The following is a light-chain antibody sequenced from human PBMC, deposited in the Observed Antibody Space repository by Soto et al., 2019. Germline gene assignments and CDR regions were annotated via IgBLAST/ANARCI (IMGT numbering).Light chain of an antibody. Sequence: DIVMTQSPLSLPVTPGEPASISCRSSQSLLHSNGYNYLDWYLQKPGQSPQLLIYLGSNRASGVTDRFSGSGSGTDFTLKIRRVEAEDVGVYYCMQALQTPPWTFGQGTKVEIK. CDR3: MQALQTPPWT. CDR2: LGS. J-gene: IGKJ1*01. CDR1: QSLLHSNGYNY. V-gene: IGKV2-28*01.